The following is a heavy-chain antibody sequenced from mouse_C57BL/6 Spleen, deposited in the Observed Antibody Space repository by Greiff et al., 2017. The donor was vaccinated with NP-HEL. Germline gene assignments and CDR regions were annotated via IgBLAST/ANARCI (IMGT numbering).Heavy chain of an antibody. Sequence: VQLQQPGAELVKPGASVKLSCKASGYTFTSYWMQWVKQRPGQGLEWIGEIDPSDSYTNYNQKFKGKATLTVDTSSSTAYMQLSSLTSEDSAVYYCARYPEQYYFDYWGQGTTLTVSS. J-gene: IGHJ2*01. CDR1: GYTFTSYW. CDR2: IDPSDSYT. CDR3: ARYPEQYYFDY. V-gene: IGHV1-50*01.